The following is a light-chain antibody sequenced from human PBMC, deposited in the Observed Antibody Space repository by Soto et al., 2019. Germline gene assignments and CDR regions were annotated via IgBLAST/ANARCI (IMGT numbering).Light chain of an antibody. CDR2: DAS. J-gene: IGKJ4*01. Sequence: DIQMTQSPSTLSASVGDRVTITCRASQSISSWLAWYQQKPGKAPKLLIYDASSLESGVPSRFSGSGSGTEFTLTISSLQPVDFATYYCQQYNSYSLLTFGGGTKVEIK. V-gene: IGKV1-5*01. CDR1: QSISSW. CDR3: QQYNSYSLLT.